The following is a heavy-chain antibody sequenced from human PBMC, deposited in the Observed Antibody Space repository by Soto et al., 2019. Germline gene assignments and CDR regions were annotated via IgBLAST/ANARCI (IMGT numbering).Heavy chain of an antibody. CDR1: GYTFTGYY. CDR3: AREEKVLRYLDWLFHFDY. CDR2: INPNSGGT. J-gene: IGHJ4*02. V-gene: IGHV1-2*02. Sequence: GASVQVSCKASGYTFTGYYMHWVRQAPGQGLEWMGWINPNSGGTNYAQPFQGRVTMTRDTSISTAYMELSRLRSDDTAVYYFAREEKVLRYLDWLFHFDYWGQGTLVTVSS. D-gene: IGHD3-9*01.